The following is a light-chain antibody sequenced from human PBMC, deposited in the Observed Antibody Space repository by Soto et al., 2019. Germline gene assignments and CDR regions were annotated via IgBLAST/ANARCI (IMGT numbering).Light chain of an antibody. Sequence: QSVLTQPPSVSAAPGHDVTISCSGSRPNIGNNYVSWYQQLPGTAPRLLIYDNTRRPSGIPDRFSGSKSGTSATLGITGLQTGDEADYYCQTWDTSLSAVVFGGGTKLTVL. V-gene: IGLV1-51*01. CDR1: RPNIGNNY. J-gene: IGLJ2*01. CDR2: DNT. CDR3: QTWDTSLSAVV.